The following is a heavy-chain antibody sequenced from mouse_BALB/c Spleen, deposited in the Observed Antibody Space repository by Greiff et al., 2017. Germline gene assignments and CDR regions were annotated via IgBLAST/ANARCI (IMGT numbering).Heavy chain of an antibody. CDR2: IDTSDSYT. CDR3: ARSGAYGSSS. CDR1: GYTFTDYW. D-gene: IGHD1-1*01. V-gene: IGHV1-69*01. Sequence: QVQLQQPGAELVMPGASVKMSCKASGYTFTDYWMHWVKQRPGQGLEWIGAIDTSDSYTSYNQKFKGKATLTVDESSSTAYMQLSSLTSEDSAVYDCARSGAYGSSSWGQGTTLTVSS. J-gene: IGHJ2*01.